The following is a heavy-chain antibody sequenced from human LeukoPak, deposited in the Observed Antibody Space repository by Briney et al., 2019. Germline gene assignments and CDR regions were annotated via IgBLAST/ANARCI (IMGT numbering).Heavy chain of an antibody. Sequence: GGSLRLSCAASGFTFSSYAMSWVRQAPGKGLEWVSAISGSGGSTYYADSVKGRFTISRDNAKNSLYLQMNSLRAEDTAVYYCARDLPGGPTDPWGQGTLVTVSS. CDR3: ARDLPGGPTDP. V-gene: IGHV3-23*01. CDR2: ISGSGGST. J-gene: IGHJ5*02. D-gene: IGHD3-10*01. CDR1: GFTFSSYA.